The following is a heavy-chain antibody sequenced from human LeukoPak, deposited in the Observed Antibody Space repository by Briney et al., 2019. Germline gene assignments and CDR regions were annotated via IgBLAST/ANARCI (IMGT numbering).Heavy chain of an antibody. CDR3: ARERVDYYDSSGYYYGAFQH. D-gene: IGHD3-22*01. J-gene: IGHJ1*01. V-gene: IGHV1-69*05. CDR1: GGTFNSYA. CDR2: IIPMLGTT. Sequence: ASVKVSCKACGGTFNSYAISGVGEAPGQGREGMGGIIPMLGTTNYAQKLQGRLTITTDESTSTAYMALSSLSSEDTAVYSCARERVDYYDSSGYYYGAFQHWGQGTLVTVSS.